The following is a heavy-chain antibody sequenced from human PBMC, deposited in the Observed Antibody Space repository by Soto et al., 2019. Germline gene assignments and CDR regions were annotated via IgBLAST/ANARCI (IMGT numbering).Heavy chain of an antibody. V-gene: IGHV1-18*04. D-gene: IGHD1-26*01. CDR2: ISAYNGNT. J-gene: IGHJ6*02. CDR1: GYTFTSYG. Sequence: QVQLVQSGAEVKKPGASVKVSCKASGYTFTSYGISWVRQAPGQGLEWMGWISAYNGNTNYAQKPQGRVTMTTDTSTSTAYMEMTSLRSDDTAVYYCARDLGDSGSYGLPRDSGMDVWGQGTTVTVSS. CDR3: ARDLGDSGSYGLPRDSGMDV.